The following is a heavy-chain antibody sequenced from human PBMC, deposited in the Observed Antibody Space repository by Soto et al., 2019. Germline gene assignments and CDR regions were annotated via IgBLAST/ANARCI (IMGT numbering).Heavy chain of an antibody. V-gene: IGHV3-23*01. D-gene: IGHD4-17*01. CDR2: ISGSGGRT. CDR3: AKDRRMTTLTTVGD. CDR1: GFTFSSSA. Sequence: EVQLLESGGGLVQPGGSLRLSCAASGFTFSSSAMSWVRQAPRKGLEWVSAISGSGGRTYYADSVKGRFTISRDNSKNTLYLQMNSLRAEDTAVYYCAKDRRMTTLTTVGDWGQGTLVTVSS. J-gene: IGHJ4*02.